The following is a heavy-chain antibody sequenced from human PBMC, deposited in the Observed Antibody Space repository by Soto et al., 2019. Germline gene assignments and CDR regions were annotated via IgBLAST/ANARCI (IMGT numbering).Heavy chain of an antibody. CDR2: ISSSGSTI. V-gene: IGHV3-11*01. J-gene: IGHJ6*02. CDR3: ARVYSSSWYNGMDV. D-gene: IGHD6-13*01. Sequence: GALRLSCAASGFTFSDYYMSWIRQAPGKGLEWVSYISSSGSTIYYADSVKGRFTISRDNAKNSLYLQMNSLRAEDTAVYYCARVYSSSWYNGMDVWGQGTTVTVSS. CDR1: GFTFSDYY.